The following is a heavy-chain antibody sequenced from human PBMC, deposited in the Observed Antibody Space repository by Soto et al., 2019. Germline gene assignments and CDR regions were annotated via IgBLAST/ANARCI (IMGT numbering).Heavy chain of an antibody. CDR3: ARSEILRYFDWLLSLRGPPVTHAFDI. V-gene: IGHV4-39*01. D-gene: IGHD3-9*01. Sequence: SETLSLTCTVSGGSISSSSYYWGWIRQPPGKGLEWIGSIYYSGSTYYNPSLKSRVTISVDTSKNQFSLKLSSVTAADTAVYYCARSEILRYFDWLLSLRGPPVTHAFDIWGQGTMVTVSS. CDR2: IYYSGST. CDR1: GGSISSSSYY. J-gene: IGHJ3*02.